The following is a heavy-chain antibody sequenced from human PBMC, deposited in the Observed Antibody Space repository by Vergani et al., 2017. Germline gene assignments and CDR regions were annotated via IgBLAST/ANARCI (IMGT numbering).Heavy chain of an antibody. V-gene: IGHV3-64*01. CDR2: ISSNGGST. Sequence: EVQLVESGGGLVQPGGSLRLSCAASGFTFSSYAMHWVRQAPGKGLEYVSAISSNGGSTYYANSVKGRFTISRDNSKNTLYLQMGSLRAEDMAVYYCARERASSSWLGYYYYGMDVWGQGTTVTVSS. J-gene: IGHJ6*02. CDR3: ARERASSSWLGYYYYGMDV. D-gene: IGHD6-13*01. CDR1: GFTFSSYA.